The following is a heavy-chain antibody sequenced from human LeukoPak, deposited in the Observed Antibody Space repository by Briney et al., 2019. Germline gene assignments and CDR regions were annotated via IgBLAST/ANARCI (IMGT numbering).Heavy chain of an antibody. D-gene: IGHD1-26*01. J-gene: IGHJ4*02. Sequence: SETLSLTCAVSGGSISSGGYSWSWIRQPPGKGLEWLGYIYFSGSTDYNPSLKSRVTISVDTPKNQFSLELSSVTAADTAVYYCARHYSGSYSVLDYWGQGTLVTVSS. V-gene: IGHV4-61*08. CDR1: GGSISSGGYS. CDR2: IYFSGST. CDR3: ARHYSGSYSVLDY.